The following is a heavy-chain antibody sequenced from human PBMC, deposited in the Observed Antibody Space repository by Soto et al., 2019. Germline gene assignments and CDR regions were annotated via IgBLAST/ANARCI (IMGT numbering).Heavy chain of an antibody. J-gene: IGHJ5*02. D-gene: IGHD2-15*01. CDR1: GGTFSRDA. CDR3: ARGVVVVAASQLGWFDP. Sequence: QVQLVQSGAEVTKPGSSVKVSCKASGGTFSRDAISWVRQAPGQGLEWMGGLIPMFGTAKYVQKFQGRLTVTAVEPTTPAYLELRSLSSDDTAVYYCARGVVVVAASQLGWFDPWGQGTLVTVAS. V-gene: IGHV1-69*01. CDR2: LIPMFGTA.